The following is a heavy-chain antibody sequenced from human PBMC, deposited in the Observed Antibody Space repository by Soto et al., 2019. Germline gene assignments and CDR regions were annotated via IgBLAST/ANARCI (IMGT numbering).Heavy chain of an antibody. Sequence: QVQLVQSGAEVKKPGSSVKVSCEASGGTFSDYAFSWVRQAPGQRLEWMGGSVPIHGMKSYAQNFQGRVTLTADESTRRVYMELSGLTSKDPAVYYCAKDRGTQMMLAVWDSWGQGTQVTVSS. CDR2: SVPIHGMK. CDR1: GGTFSDYA. V-gene: IGHV1-69*01. CDR3: AKDRGTQMMLAVWDS. J-gene: IGHJ4*02. D-gene: IGHD3-16*01.